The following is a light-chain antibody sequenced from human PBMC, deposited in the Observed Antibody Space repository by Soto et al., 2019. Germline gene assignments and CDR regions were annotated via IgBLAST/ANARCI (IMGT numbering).Light chain of an antibody. V-gene: IGKV1-5*03. CDR2: KAS. Sequence: DIQMSQPPSTLSASVGDRVTITCRASQSISSWLAWYQQKPGRAPKLLIYKASSLESGVPSRFSGSGSGTEFTLTISSLQPDDFATYYCQQYNSYLWTFGQGTKVDI. CDR3: QQYNSYLWT. J-gene: IGKJ1*01. CDR1: QSISSW.